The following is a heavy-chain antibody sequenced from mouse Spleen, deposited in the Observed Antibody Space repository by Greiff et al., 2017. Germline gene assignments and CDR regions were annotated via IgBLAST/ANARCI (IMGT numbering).Heavy chain of an antibody. CDR3: TIANWGPWFAY. D-gene: IGHD4-1*01. CDR2: IDPETGGT. V-gene: IGHV1-15*01. CDR1: GYTFTDYE. J-gene: IGHJ3*01. Sequence: QVQLQQSGAELVRPGASVTLSCKASGYTFTDYEMHWVKQTPVHGLEWIGAIDPETGGTAYNQKFKGKAILTADKSSSTAYMELRSLTSEDSAVYYCTIANWGPWFAYWGQGTLVTVSA.